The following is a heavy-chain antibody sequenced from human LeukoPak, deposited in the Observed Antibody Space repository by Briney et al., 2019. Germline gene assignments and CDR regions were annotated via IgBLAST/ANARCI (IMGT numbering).Heavy chain of an antibody. D-gene: IGHD1-14*01. V-gene: IGHV3-23*01. CDR3: AKVGTVYHFDY. J-gene: IGHJ4*02. CDR1: RITFNSYA. CDR2: ISGSGGSA. Sequence: GGSLRLSCAASRITFNSYAMSWVRQAPGKGLEWVSAISGSGGSAYYADSVKGRFTISRDNSKNTLYLQMNSLRAEDTAVYYCAKVGTVYHFDYWGQGTLVTVSS.